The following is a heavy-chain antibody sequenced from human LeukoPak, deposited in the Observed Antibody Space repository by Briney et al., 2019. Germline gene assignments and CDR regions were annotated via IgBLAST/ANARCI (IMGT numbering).Heavy chain of an antibody. CDR3: AREEYGGNSIDY. CDR2: INPDSGGT. J-gene: IGHJ4*02. Sequence: ASVKVSCKASGYTFTGYYIHWVRQAPGQGPEWMGWINPDSGGTNYAQKFQGRVTMSRDTSTSTAYMEVSRLRSDDTAVYYCAREEYGGNSIDYWGQGTLVTVSS. D-gene: IGHD4-23*01. V-gene: IGHV1-2*02. CDR1: GYTFTGYY.